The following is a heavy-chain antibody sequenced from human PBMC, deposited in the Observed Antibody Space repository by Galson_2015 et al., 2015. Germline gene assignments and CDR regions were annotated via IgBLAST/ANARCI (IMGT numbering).Heavy chain of an antibody. D-gene: IGHD2-21*01. CDR3: ARVHYGDPPQAYYYGMDV. Sequence: ALRISGAAAEFSFNRIARDWVRQAPGKGREGLALRSADARIKNYTDVVRGRIAIARDNSNNTLFLQMNSLRADDPAVYYCARVHYGDPPQAYYYGMDVWGQGTTVTVSS. J-gene: IGHJ6*02. CDR1: EFSFNRIA. V-gene: IGHV3-30*09. CDR2: RSADARIK.